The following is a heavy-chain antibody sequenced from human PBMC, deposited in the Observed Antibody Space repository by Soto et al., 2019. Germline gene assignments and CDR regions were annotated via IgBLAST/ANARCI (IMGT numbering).Heavy chain of an antibody. J-gene: IGHJ3*02. CDR1: GYALRDYS. D-gene: IGHD3-9*01. Sequence: PGESLKISCAASGYALRDYSMNWVRQAPGKGLEWVSYTGTRRKYTFYADSVRGRFTISRDDARNSVYLQLNSLRDEDTAVYYCVRDRDWAFDIWGQGTMVTVSS. CDR3: VRDRDWAFDI. V-gene: IGHV3-48*02. CDR2: TGTRRKYT.